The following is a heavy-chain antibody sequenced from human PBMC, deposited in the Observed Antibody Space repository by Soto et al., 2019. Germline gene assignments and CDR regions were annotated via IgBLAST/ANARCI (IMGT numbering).Heavy chain of an antibody. Sequence: EVQLLESGGGLVQPGGSLRLSCAASGFTFSSYAMSWVRQAPGKGLEWVSAISGSGGSTYYADSVKGRFTISRDNSKNTLYLQMNSLRAEDTAVYYCANDYGDQDGMDVWGQGTTVTVSS. V-gene: IGHV3-23*01. CDR1: GFTFSSYA. CDR3: ANDYGDQDGMDV. D-gene: IGHD4-17*01. CDR2: ISGSGGST. J-gene: IGHJ6*02.